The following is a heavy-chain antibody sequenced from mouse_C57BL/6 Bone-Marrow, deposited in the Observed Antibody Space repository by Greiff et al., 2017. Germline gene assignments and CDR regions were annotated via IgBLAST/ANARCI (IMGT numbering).Heavy chain of an antibody. V-gene: IGHV1-80*01. CDR3: ARGAY. CDR2: IYPGDGDT. J-gene: IGHJ3*01. CDR1: GYAFSSSW. Sequence: QVQLPQSGAELVKPGASVKISCKASGYAFSSSWMNWVKQRPGKGLEWIGQIYPGDGDTTYNGKFKGKATLTADKSSSTAYMQLSSLTSEDSAVYFCARGAYWGQGTLVTVSA.